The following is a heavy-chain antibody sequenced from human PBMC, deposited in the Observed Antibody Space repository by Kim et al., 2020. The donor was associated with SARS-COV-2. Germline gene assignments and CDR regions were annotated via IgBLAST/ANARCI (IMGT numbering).Heavy chain of an antibody. Sequence: SVKVSCKASGGTFSSYAISWVRQAPGQGLEWMGRIIPILGIANYAQKFQGRVTITADKSTSTAYMELSSLRSEDTAVYYCARVSDIVATGFDYWGQGTLVTVS. D-gene: IGHD5-12*01. V-gene: IGHV1-69*04. CDR3: ARVSDIVATGFDY. J-gene: IGHJ4*02. CDR1: GGTFSSYA. CDR2: IIPILGIA.